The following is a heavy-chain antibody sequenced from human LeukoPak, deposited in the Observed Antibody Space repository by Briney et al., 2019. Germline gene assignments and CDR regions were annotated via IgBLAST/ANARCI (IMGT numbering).Heavy chain of an antibody. CDR1: GYTFTGYY. D-gene: IGHD2-15*01. Sequence: ASVKVSCKAAGYTFTGYYMFWVRQAPGQGLEWMGRINPNSGGTNYAQKFQGRVTMTRDTSISTAYMELSRLRSDDAAVYYCARGYCSGGSCYSVENWFDPWGQGALVTVSS. CDR3: ARGYCSGGSCYSVENWFDP. V-gene: IGHV1-2*06. J-gene: IGHJ5*02. CDR2: INPNSGGT.